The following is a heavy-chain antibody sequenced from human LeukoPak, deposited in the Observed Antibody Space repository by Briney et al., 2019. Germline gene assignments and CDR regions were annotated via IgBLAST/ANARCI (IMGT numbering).Heavy chain of an antibody. V-gene: IGHV4-38-2*02. CDR3: ARATGYGMDV. J-gene: IGHJ6*02. CDR1: GYSISSGYY. CDR2: IYHSGST. Sequence: PSETLSLTCTVSGYSISSGYYWGWIRQPPGKGLEWIGSIYHSGSTYYNPSLKSRVTISVDTSKNQFSLKLSSVTAADTAVYYCARATGYGMDVWGQGTTVTVSS. D-gene: IGHD3-10*01.